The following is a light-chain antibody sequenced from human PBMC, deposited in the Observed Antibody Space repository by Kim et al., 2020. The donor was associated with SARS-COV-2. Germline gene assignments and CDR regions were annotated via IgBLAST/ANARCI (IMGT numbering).Light chain of an antibody. Sequence: PGQSVTNSCTGTSSDVCGYNYVSWYQQHPGKAPKLMIYDVSKRPSGVPERFSGSKSGNTASLTISGLQAEDEADYYCCSYAGSYTVFGGGTQLSVL. J-gene: IGLJ2*01. CDR1: SSDVCGYNY. CDR3: CSYAGSYTV. V-gene: IGLV2-11*01. CDR2: DVS.